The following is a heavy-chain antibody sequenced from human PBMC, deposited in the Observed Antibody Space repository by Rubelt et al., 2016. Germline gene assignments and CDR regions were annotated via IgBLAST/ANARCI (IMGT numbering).Heavy chain of an antibody. J-gene: IGHJ4*02. D-gene: IGHD3-16*02. V-gene: IGHV4-31*02. CDR2: IYYSGST. Sequence: HPGKGLEWIGYIYYSGSTYYNPSLKSRVTISVDTSKNQFSLKLSSVTAADTAVYYCARSGKNDYVWGSYRYTEDYWGQGTLVTVSS. CDR3: ARSGKNDYVWGSYRYTEDY.